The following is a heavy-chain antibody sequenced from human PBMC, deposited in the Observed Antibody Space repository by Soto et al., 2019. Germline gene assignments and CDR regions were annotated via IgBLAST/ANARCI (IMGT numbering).Heavy chain of an antibody. CDR1: GGTFSSYA. J-gene: IGHJ6*02. CDR3: ARDEPRKNPQNYGMDV. Sequence: SVKVSCKASGGTFSSYAISWVRQAPGQGLEWMGGIIPIFGTANYAQKFQGRVTITADESTSTAYMELSSLRSEDTAVYYCARDEPRKNPQNYGMDVWGQGTTVTVSS. CDR2: IIPIFGTA. V-gene: IGHV1-69*13.